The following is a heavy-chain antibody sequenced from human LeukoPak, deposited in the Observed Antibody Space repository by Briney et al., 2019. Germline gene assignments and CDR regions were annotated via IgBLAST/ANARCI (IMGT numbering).Heavy chain of an antibody. CDR2: ISVRSNYI. CDR1: GYTFSSFS. Sequence: GGSLRLSCVASGYTFSSFSIDWVRQAPGKGLEWVSSISVRSNYIYYADSVRGRFSISRDDARDSLFLQMNSLRAEDTAVYYCVRLRRNSDTSGYYYYYDFWGQGTLVTVSS. J-gene: IGHJ4*02. V-gene: IGHV3-21*01. D-gene: IGHD3-22*01. CDR3: VRLRRNSDTSGYYYYYDF.